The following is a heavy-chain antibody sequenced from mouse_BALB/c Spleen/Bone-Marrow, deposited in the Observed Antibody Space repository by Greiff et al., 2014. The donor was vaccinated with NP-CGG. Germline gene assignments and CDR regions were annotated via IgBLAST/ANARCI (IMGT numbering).Heavy chain of an antibody. Sequence: VQLQQSGPELVRPGVSVKISCKGSGYTFTDYAMHWGKQSHAKSLEGIGVISTYSGNTNYNQKFKGKATMTVDKSSSTAYMELARLTSEDSAIYYCARSYYGNYYAMDYWGQGTSVTVSS. D-gene: IGHD1-1*01. V-gene: IGHV1-67*01. CDR1: GYTFTDYA. CDR3: ARSYYGNYYAMDY. CDR2: ISTYSGNT. J-gene: IGHJ4*01.